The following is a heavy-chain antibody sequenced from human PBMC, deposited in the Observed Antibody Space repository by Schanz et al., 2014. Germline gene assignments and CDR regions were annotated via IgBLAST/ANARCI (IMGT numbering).Heavy chain of an antibody. J-gene: IGHJ5*02. V-gene: IGHV4-31*03. CDR2: ISYSGST. CDR1: GGSVSSGGDY. CDR3: AREPLSGYNWFDP. Sequence: QVQLQASGPGLVKPSQTLSLTCTVSGGSVSSGGDYWSWIRQHPGKGLEWIGFISYSGSTYYNPSLKSRVTISVDTSKSQFSLKLSSVTAADTAVYYCAREPLSGYNWFDPWGQGSLVTVSS. D-gene: IGHD6-25*01.